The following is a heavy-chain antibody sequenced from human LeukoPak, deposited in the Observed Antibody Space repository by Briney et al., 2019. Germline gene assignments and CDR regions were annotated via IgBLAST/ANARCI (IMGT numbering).Heavy chain of an antibody. Sequence: ASVKVSRKASGGTFSSYTISWVRQAPGQGLEWMGRIIPILGIANYAQKFQGRVTITADKSTSTAYTELSSLRSEDTAVYYCARGYCSSTSCYRDAFDIWGQGTMVTVSS. D-gene: IGHD2-2*01. CDR1: GGTFSSYT. CDR3: ARGYCSSTSCYRDAFDI. V-gene: IGHV1-69*02. CDR2: IIPILGIA. J-gene: IGHJ3*02.